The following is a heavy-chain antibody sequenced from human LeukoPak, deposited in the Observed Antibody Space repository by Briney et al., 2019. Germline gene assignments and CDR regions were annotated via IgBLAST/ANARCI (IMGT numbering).Heavy chain of an antibody. CDR2: IYYSGST. J-gene: IGHJ4*02. CDR1: GGSISSGDYY. D-gene: IGHD4-11*01. V-gene: IGHV4-30-4*01. Sequence: SETLSLTCTVSGGSISSGDYYWSWIRQPPGKGLEWIGYIYYSGSTYFNPSLKSRVTISVDTSKNQFSLKLSSVTAADTAVYYCARSSDYSTFDYWGQGTLVTVSS. CDR3: ARSSDYSTFDY.